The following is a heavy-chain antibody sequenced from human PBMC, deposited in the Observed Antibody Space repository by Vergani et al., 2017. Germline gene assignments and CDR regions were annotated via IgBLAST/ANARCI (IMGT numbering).Heavy chain of an antibody. CDR2: IWYDGSNT. J-gene: IGHJ4*02. CDR1: GFTFSSYG. D-gene: IGHD2-2*02. V-gene: IGHV3-33*01. CDR3: ARGVDQGQLLYWGQGSHFDY. Sequence: QVQLVESGGGVVQPGRSLRLSCAASGFTFSSYGMHWVRQAPGKGLEWVAVIWYDGSNTYYADSVKGRFTISRDNSKNTLYLQMNSLRAEDTAVYYCARGVDQGQLLYWGQGSHFDYWGQGTLVTVSS.